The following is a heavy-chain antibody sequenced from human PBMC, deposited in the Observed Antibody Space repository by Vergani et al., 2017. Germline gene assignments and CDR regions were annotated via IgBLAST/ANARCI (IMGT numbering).Heavy chain of an antibody. J-gene: IGHJ1*01. V-gene: IGHV3-21*02. D-gene: IGHD3-22*01. CDR3: TKAGQYDSDNFHDS. Sequence: EVQLVESGGGLVKPGGSLRLSCAASGFRFSSYSMNWVRQAPGKGLEWVASISGSSSYVFYRGSVEGRFTITRDNAKKSVYLQMNSLRADDSAVYYCTKAGQYDSDNFHDSWGQGALVTVAS. CDR2: ISGSSSYV. CDR1: GFRFSSYS.